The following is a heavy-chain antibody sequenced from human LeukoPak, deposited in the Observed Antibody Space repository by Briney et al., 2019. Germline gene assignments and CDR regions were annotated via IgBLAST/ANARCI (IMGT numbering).Heavy chain of an antibody. Sequence: ASVKVSCKASGGTFSSYAISWVRQAPGQGLEWMGWINTDTGNPTYAQGFTGRFVFSLDTSVSTAYLQISSLKADDTAVYYCARGAAAFSRDIIDYWGQGTLVTVSS. J-gene: IGHJ4*02. CDR3: ARGAAAFSRDIIDY. CDR1: GGTFSSYA. D-gene: IGHD6-13*01. V-gene: IGHV7-4-1*02. CDR2: INTDTGNP.